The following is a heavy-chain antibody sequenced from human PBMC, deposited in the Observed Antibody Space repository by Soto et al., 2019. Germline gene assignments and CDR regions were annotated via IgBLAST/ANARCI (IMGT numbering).Heavy chain of an antibody. D-gene: IGHD2-15*01. CDR1: GFTFSNYD. CDR3: VKDVVFWP. V-gene: IGHV3-64D*06. J-gene: IGHJ4*02. CDR2: ITSRGHIT. Sequence: GGSLRLSCSASGFTFSNYDMVWVRQAPGKGLEYISAITSRGHITYYADSVKGRFTISRDNSKNTLSLQMSSLRGDDTAMYYSVKDVVFWPWGQGIMVTVSS.